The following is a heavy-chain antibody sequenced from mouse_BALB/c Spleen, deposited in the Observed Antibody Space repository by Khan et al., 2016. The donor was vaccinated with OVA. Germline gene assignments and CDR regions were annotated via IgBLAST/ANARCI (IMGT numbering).Heavy chain of an antibody. J-gene: IGHJ3*01. CDR2: IIPSNDYT. CDR1: GYTFTTYT. D-gene: IGHD2-14*01. V-gene: IGHV1-4*01. CDR3: VGEGAYYRSDGWFAY. Sequence: QVQLQQSGAELARPGASVKMSCKASGYTFTTYTIHWVKQRPGQGLEWIGYIIPSNDYTNYNQKFKDRATLTADKSSSTAYMQLSSLTSEDSAVYYGVGEGAYYRSDGWFAYWGQGTLVTVSA.